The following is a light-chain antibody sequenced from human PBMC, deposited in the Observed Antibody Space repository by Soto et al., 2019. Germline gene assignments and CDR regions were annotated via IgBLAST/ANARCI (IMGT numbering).Light chain of an antibody. Sequence: DIQMTQSPPTLSASVGDRVTITCRASQSIRHYLAWYQQMPGKAPKLLIYGASTLQSGVPSRFSGSGSGTESTLTISSLQPDDFGTYFCQHHNSYSQTFGQGTQVDIK. V-gene: IGKV1-5*01. CDR3: QHHNSYSQT. CDR1: QSIRHY. J-gene: IGKJ1*01. CDR2: GAS.